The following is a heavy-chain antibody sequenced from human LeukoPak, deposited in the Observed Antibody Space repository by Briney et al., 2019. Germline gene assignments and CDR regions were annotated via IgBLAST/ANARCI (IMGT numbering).Heavy chain of an antibody. V-gene: IGHV1-69*02. D-gene: IGHD1-26*01. CDR1: GGTFISYT. Sequence: SVKVSFKASGGTFISYTISWVRQAPGQGVEWMGRIIPILGIANYAQKFQGRVTITADKSTSTAYMELSSLRSEDTAVYYCARAVGATMPHFDYWGQGTLVTVSS. CDR3: ARAVGATMPHFDY. CDR2: IIPILGIA. J-gene: IGHJ4*02.